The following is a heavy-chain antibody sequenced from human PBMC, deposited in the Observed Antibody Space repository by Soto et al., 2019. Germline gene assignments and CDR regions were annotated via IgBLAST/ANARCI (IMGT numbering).Heavy chain of an antibody. CDR2: ISAYNGNT. CDR1: GYTFTSYG. CDR3: ASYYYDSSGSLGRYYYYGMDV. V-gene: IGHV1-18*01. J-gene: IGHJ6*02. D-gene: IGHD3-22*01. Sequence: ASVKVSCKASGYTFTSYGISWVRQAPGQGLEWMGWISAYNGNTNYAQKLQGRVTMTTDTSTSTAYMELRSLRSDDTAVYYCASYYYDSSGSLGRYYYYGMDVWGQGTKVTVSS.